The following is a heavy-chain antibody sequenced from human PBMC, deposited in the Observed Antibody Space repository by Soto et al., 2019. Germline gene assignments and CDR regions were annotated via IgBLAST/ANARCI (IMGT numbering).Heavy chain of an antibody. CDR2: IYHSGCT. D-gene: IGHD3-3*01. V-gene: IGHV4-4*02. J-gene: IGHJ4*02. Sequence: QVQLQESGPGLVKPSGTLSLTCGVSGDSITSNNWWSWVRQPPGKGLEWIGEIYHSGCTNYNPSLKSRVTISVDKSKNQFSLKLTSVTAADTGVYFCAARVWSGHGRWGQGTRVTVSS. CDR1: GDSITSNNW. CDR3: AARVWSGHGR.